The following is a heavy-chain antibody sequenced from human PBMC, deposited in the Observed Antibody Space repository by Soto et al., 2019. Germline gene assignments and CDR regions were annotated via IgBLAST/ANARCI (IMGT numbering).Heavy chain of an antibody. CDR1: GYSFTSQY. CDR2: INPNGGST. V-gene: IGHV1-46*01. Sequence: QVQLVQSGAEVEKPGASVKISCKASGYSFTSQYVHWVRQAPGQGLEWMGIINPNGGSTTYAQKFQGRATRRRDRATSRVQWELRALYSGTTGVYLCVRGDWLAPGGGGTEPLDIWGQGTMVTVAS. CDR3: VRGDWLAPGGGGTEPLDI. D-gene: IGHD3-16*01. J-gene: IGHJ3*02.